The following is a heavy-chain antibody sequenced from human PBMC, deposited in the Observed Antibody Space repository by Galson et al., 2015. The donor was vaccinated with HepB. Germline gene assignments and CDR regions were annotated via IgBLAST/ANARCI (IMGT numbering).Heavy chain of an antibody. CDR2: ISSSRTYI. CDR3: ARDEGIGWRKDVIRY. Sequence: SLRLSCAASGFTFSDYSMNWVRQAPGKGLEWVSSISSSRTYIHYGDSVKGRFTISRDNAKNSLYLQMNSLRAEDTAIYYCARDEGIGWRKDVIRYWGQGTRVTVSS. J-gene: IGHJ4*02. D-gene: IGHD6-19*01. V-gene: IGHV3-21*01. CDR1: GFTFSDYS.